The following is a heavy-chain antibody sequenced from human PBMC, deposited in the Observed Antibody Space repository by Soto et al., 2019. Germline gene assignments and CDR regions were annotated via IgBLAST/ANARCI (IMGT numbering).Heavy chain of an antibody. Sequence: QVVLVQSGAEVKKPGSSVKVSSKSSGGTFSSYGINWVRQAPGQGPEWMGMIIPNFGTPKYAQKFQGRVTITADESTRTAYMELSSLRSEDTAVYYCARDGRSSSYDYWGQGTLVTVSS. CDR2: IIPNFGTP. V-gene: IGHV1-69*18. J-gene: IGHJ4*02. CDR1: GGTFSSYG. CDR3: ARDGRSSSYDY. D-gene: IGHD6-13*01.